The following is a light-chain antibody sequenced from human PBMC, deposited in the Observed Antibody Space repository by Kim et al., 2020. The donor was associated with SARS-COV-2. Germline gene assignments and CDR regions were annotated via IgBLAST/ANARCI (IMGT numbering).Light chain of an antibody. CDR2: LNSDGRH. Sequence: QPVLTQPPSASAPLGASVKLTCTLSSGNSSYAIAWHQQQPEKGPRYLMKLNSDGRHTKGDGIPDRFSGSSSGAERYLTISSLQSEDEADYYCQTWGTGIHVFGTGTKVTVL. CDR1: SGNSSYA. J-gene: IGLJ1*01. V-gene: IGLV4-69*01. CDR3: QTWGTGIHV.